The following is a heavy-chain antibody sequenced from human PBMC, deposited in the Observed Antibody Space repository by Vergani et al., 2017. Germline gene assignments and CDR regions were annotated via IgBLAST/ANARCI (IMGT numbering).Heavy chain of an antibody. V-gene: IGHV4-30-4*08. J-gene: IGHJ6*03. Sequence: QVQLQESGPGVVKPSQTLSLTCTVSGGSISSGDYYWSWIRQPPGKGLEWIGEINHSGSTNYNPSLKSRVTISVDTSKNQFSLKLSSVTAADTAVYYCARTPIFAVVIPYYYYMDVWGKGTTVTVSS. CDR3: ARTPIFAVVIPYYYYMDV. D-gene: IGHD3-3*01. CDR2: INHSGST. CDR1: GGSISSGDYY.